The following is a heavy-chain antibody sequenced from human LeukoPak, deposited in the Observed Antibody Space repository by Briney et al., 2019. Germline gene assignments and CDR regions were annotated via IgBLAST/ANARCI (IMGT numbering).Heavy chain of an antibody. CDR3: ARGPHTGVNYYDSSGYYY. CDR1: GGSFSGYY. V-gene: IGHV4-34*01. D-gene: IGHD3-22*01. J-gene: IGHJ4*02. CDR2: INHSGST. Sequence: PSETLSLTCAVYGGSFSGYYWSWIRQPPGKGLEWIGEINHSGSTNYNPSLKSRVTISVDTSKNQFSLKLSSVTAADTAVYYCARGPHTGVNYYDSSGYYYWGQGTVLTVSS.